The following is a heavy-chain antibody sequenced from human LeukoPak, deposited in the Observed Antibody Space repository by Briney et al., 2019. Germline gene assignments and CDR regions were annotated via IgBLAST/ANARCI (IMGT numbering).Heavy chain of an antibody. J-gene: IGHJ4*02. CDR1: GGSISSYY. CDR3: ARDFYHDY. CDR2: IYYTGST. Sequence: SETLSLTCTVSGGSISSYYWSWIRQPPGKGLEWIGYIYYTGSTNYNPSLQSRVTISVDTSKNQFSLKLTSVTAADMAVYYCARDFYHDYWGQGTLVTVSS. V-gene: IGHV4-59*01. D-gene: IGHD2-2*01.